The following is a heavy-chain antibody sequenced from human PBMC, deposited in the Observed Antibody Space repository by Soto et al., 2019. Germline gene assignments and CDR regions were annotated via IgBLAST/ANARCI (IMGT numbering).Heavy chain of an antibody. CDR3: ARDSVTRGLGRQLVQRAFDI. V-gene: IGHV1-18*04. CDR2: ISAYNGNT. Sequence: QVQLVQSGAEVKKPGASVKVSCKASGYTFTSYGISWVRQAPGQGLEWMGWISAYNGNTNYAQKLQGRVTMTTDTSTSTAYMELRSLRSDDTAVYYCARDSVTRGLGRQLVQRAFDIWGQGTMVTVSS. J-gene: IGHJ3*02. D-gene: IGHD6-13*01. CDR1: GYTFTSYG.